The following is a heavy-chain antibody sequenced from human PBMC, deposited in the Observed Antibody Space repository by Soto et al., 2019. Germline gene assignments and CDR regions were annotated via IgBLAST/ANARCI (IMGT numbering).Heavy chain of an antibody. CDR3: ARVAAHYFWSGYYTDYGMDV. J-gene: IGHJ6*02. Sequence: SETLSLTCTVSGGSVSSGSYYWSWIRQPPGKGLDWIGYIYYSGSTNYNPSLKSRVTISVDTSKNQFSLKLSSVTAADTAVYYCARVAAHYFWSGYYTDYGMDVWGQGTTDPVSS. CDR2: IYYSGST. CDR1: GGSVSSGSYY. D-gene: IGHD3-3*01. V-gene: IGHV4-61*01.